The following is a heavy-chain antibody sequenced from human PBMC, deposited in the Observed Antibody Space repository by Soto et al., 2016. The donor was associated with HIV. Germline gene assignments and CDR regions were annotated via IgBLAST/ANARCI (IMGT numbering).Heavy chain of an antibody. CDR1: GGSINSHH. J-gene: IGHJ3*02. V-gene: IGHV4-59*11. CDR3: ARTNAFDI. CDR2: IYYSGKT. Sequence: QVQLQESGPRLVKPSETLSLTCTVSGGSINSHHWNWIRQPPGKGLEWIGCIYYSGKTYYNPSLKSRVTISIDTSKNQFSLNLSSVTDADTAIYYCARTNAFDIVGPKGQWSPSLQ.